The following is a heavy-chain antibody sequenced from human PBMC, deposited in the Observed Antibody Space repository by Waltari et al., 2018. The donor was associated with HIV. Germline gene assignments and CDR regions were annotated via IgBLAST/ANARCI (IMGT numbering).Heavy chain of an antibody. D-gene: IGHD3-22*01. Sequence: EVQLVQSGAEVRKSGESLKISCKASGYTFTNYWIAWVRQMAGEGLEWMGIICPLDSDTSYNPAFEGQINISADKSLATASVEWSNLNASDAAIYYCARLFYYDTTGYINNAFDIWGQGTVVTVS. V-gene: IGHV5-51*03. J-gene: IGHJ3*02. CDR3: ARLFYYDTTGYINNAFDI. CDR1: GYTFTNYW. CDR2: ICPLDSDT.